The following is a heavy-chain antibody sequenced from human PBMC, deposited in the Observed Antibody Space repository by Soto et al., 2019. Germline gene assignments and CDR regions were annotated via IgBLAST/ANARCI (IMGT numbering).Heavy chain of an antibody. Sequence: PSETLSLTCTVSGGSISTYYWVWIRQPPGKGLEYIGHVYYTGSTDYNPSLKSRVTISVDTSKNQFSLNLNSVTAADTAVYYCARHENGGTYPLGFWGQGALVTVSS. CDR2: VYYTGST. CDR1: GGSISTYY. J-gene: IGHJ4*02. CDR3: ARHENGGTYPLGF. D-gene: IGHD1-26*01. V-gene: IGHV4-59*08.